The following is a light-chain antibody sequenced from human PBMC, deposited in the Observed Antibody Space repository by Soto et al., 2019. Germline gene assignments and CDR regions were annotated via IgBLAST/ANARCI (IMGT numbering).Light chain of an antibody. CDR2: DVN. J-gene: IGLJ1*01. CDR3: SSYAGTNTPYV. Sequence: QSVLTQPASVSGSPGQSITISCTGTSSEVGGYNYISWYQQHPGKAPKLMIFDVNNRPSGVSNRFSGSKSGNTASLTVSGLQAEDEADYYCSSYAGTNTPYVFGTGTKVTVL. V-gene: IGLV2-14*01. CDR1: SSEVGGYNY.